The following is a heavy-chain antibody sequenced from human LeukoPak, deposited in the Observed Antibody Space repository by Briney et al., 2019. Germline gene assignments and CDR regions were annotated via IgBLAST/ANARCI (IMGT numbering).Heavy chain of an antibody. CDR1: GFTFSDYY. Sequence: GGSLRLSCAASGFTFSDYYMSWVRQAPGKGLEWVSYISSSGSTIYYADSVKGRFTISRDNAENSLYLQMNRLRAEDTAVYYCARVQQWLAFDYWGQATLVTVSS. D-gene: IGHD6-19*01. CDR3: ARVQQWLAFDY. CDR2: ISSSGSTI. V-gene: IGHV3-11*04. J-gene: IGHJ4*02.